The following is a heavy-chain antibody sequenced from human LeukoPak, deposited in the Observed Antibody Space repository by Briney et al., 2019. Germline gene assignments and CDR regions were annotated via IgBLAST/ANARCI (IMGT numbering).Heavy chain of an antibody. CDR1: GGSISSGGYS. Sequence: SQTLSLTCAVSGGSISSGGYSWSWIRQPPGKGLEWIGYTYHSGSTYYNPSLKSRVTISVDRSKNQFSLKLSSVTAADTAVYYCARRIVVKNWFDPWGQGTLVTVSS. V-gene: IGHV4-30-2*01. D-gene: IGHD2-21*01. CDR2: TYHSGST. CDR3: ARRIVVKNWFDP. J-gene: IGHJ5*02.